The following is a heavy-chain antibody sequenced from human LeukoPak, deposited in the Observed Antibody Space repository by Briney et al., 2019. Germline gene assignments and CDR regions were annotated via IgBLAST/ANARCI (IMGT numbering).Heavy chain of an antibody. Sequence: PGGSLRLSCAASGFSFSNCSMNWVRQAPGKGLEWVSSISSSSTYIYYADSLEGRFTISRDNVRNSLYLQMNSLRAGDTAVYYCAGDYEGNLAFDIWGQGTMVTVSS. D-gene: IGHD4-23*01. CDR3: AGDYEGNLAFDI. J-gene: IGHJ3*02. V-gene: IGHV3-21*01. CDR1: GFSFSNCS. CDR2: ISSSSTYI.